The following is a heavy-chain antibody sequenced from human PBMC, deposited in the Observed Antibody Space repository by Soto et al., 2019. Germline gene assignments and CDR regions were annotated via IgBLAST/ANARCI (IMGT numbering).Heavy chain of an antibody. Sequence: SSSXSLTWSFGVCTMIYGSWSWNWIRQSPGKVLEWLGYISHLETTYYNPSFRSRLSLSIDRTRNQFFLSLSSMTAADQDVYYCVSGGGYDYFELWGQGIQVNVYS. CDR2: ISHLETT. CDR1: VCTMIYGSWS. CDR3: VSGGGYDYFEL. J-gene: IGHJ4*02. D-gene: IGHD2-15*01. V-gene: IGHV4-30-2*06.